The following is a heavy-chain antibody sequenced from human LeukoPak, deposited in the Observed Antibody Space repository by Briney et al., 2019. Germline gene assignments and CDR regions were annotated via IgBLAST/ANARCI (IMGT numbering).Heavy chain of an antibody. CDR1: GGSFSGYY. J-gene: IGHJ4*02. V-gene: IGHV4-34*01. Sequence: SETLSLTCAVYGGSFSGYYWSWIRKPPGKGLEWIGEINHSGSTNYNPSLKSRVTISVDTSKNQFSLKLSSVTAADTAVYYCARALEVWGQGTLVTVSS. CDR2: INHSGST. D-gene: IGHD5-24*01. CDR3: ARALEV.